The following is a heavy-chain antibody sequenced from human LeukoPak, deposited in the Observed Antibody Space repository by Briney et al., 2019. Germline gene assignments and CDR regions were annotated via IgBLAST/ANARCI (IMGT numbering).Heavy chain of an antibody. J-gene: IGHJ6*02. CDR2: ISAYNGNT. D-gene: IGHD3-3*01. V-gene: IGHV1-18*01. Sequence: ASVKVSCKASGYTFTSYGISWVRQAPGQGLEWMGWISAYNGNTNYAQKLQGRVTMTTDTSTSTAYMELSSLRSEDTAVYYCATTRGGFWSGYSLYGMDVWGQGTTVTVSS. CDR3: ATTRGGFWSGYSLYGMDV. CDR1: GYTFTSYG.